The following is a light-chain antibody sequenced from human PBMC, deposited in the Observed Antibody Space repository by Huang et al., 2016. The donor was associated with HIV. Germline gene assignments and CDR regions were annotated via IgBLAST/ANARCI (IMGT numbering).Light chain of an antibody. J-gene: IGKJ2*01. CDR3: QQYSNMNT. V-gene: IGKV3-15*01. Sequence: EIEMTQSPATLSVSPGERVTLYCRASQSVSSSLAGFQHKPGQAPRRVIYGASTRATDIPARFSGSGSGTEFTLSINSLQSEDFAVYYCQQYSNMNTFGQGTRLEMK. CDR2: GAS. CDR1: QSVSSS.